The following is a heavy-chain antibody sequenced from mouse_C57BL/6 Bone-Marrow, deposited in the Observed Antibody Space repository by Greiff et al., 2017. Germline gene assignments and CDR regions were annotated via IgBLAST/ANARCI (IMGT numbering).Heavy chain of an antibody. V-gene: IGHV5-6*01. Sequence: EVQRVESGGDLVKPGGSLKLSCAASGFTFSSYGMSWVRQTPDKRLEWVATISSGGSYTYYPDSVKGRFTISRDNAKNTLYLQMSSLKSEDTAMYYCARRRGFAYWGQGTLVTVSA. J-gene: IGHJ3*01. CDR2: ISSGGSYT. CDR3: ARRRGFAY. CDR1: GFTFSSYG.